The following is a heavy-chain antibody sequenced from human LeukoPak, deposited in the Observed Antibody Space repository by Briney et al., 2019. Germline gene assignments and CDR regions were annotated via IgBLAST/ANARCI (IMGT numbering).Heavy chain of an antibody. Sequence: ASVKVSCKASGYTFISYGISWVRQAPGQGLEWMGWISAYNGNTNYAQKLQGRVTMTTDTSTSTAYMELRSLRSDDTAVYYCARDLAAMVTSARWFDPWGQGTLVTVSS. D-gene: IGHD5-18*01. J-gene: IGHJ5*02. V-gene: IGHV1-18*01. CDR2: ISAYNGNT. CDR1: GYTFISYG. CDR3: ARDLAAMVTSARWFDP.